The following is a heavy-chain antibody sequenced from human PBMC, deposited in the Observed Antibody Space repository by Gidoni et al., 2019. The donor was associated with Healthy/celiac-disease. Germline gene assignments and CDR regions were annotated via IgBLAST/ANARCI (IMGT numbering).Heavy chain of an antibody. V-gene: IGHV3-48*02. J-gene: IGHJ6*02. D-gene: IGHD6-13*01. CDR1: GFTFSSYS. CDR2: ISSSSSTI. CDR3: ARDLWSSSWGYYYYGMDV. Sequence: EVQLVESGGGLVQPGGSLRLSCAASGFTFSSYSMNWVRQAPGKGLEWVSYISSSSSTIYYADSVKGRFTISRDNAKNSLYLQMNSLRDEDTAVYYCARDLWSSSWGYYYYGMDVWGQGTTVTVSS.